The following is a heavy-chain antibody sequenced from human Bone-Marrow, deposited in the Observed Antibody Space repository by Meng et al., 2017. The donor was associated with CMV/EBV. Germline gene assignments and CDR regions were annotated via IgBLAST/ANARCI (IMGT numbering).Heavy chain of an antibody. V-gene: IGHV1-18*01. J-gene: IGHJ4*02. CDR3: ARAPRFWSGYFYYFDY. CDR2: ISRYNGDT. Sequence: YAFTNYGITWVRQAPGQGPEWMGWISRYNGDTKYAQKVQGRVSMTTDTSTTTVYMELRSLGSDDTAVYFCARAPRFWSGYFYYFDYWGQGTLVTVSS. D-gene: IGHD3-3*01. CDR1: YAFTNYG.